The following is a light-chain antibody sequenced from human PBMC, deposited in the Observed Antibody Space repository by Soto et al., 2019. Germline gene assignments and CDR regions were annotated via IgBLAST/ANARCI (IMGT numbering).Light chain of an antibody. CDR2: DVS. Sequence: QSAPTQPASVSGYPGQSITISCTGTSSDVGGYNYVSWYQQHPGKAPKLMIYDVSNRPSGVSNRFSGSKSGNTASLTISGLQAEDEADYYCSSYTSSSTRVFGGGTKLTVL. CDR3: SSYTSSSTRV. CDR1: SSDVGGYNY. J-gene: IGLJ2*01. V-gene: IGLV2-14*01.